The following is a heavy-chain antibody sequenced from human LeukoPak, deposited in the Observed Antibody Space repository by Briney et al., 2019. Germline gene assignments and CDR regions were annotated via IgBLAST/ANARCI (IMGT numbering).Heavy chain of an antibody. CDR1: GFTFSNYA. D-gene: IGHD6-19*01. V-gene: IGHV3-23*01. CDR2: ITGSGGTT. J-gene: IGHJ5*02. CDR3: AKDGGQWLEGDWFDP. Sequence: GGSLRLSCAASGFTFSNYAMSWVRQAPGKGLEWVSAITGSGGTTHYADYVKGRFSITRDNSKSTMYLQMSSLRAEDTAVYYCAKDGGQWLEGDWFDPWGQGTLVTVSA.